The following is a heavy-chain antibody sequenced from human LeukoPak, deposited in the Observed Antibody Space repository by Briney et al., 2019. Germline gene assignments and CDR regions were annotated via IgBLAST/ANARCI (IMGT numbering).Heavy chain of an antibody. CDR2: IYASGST. J-gene: IGHJ4*02. Sequence: SETLSLTCTVSGGSISSYYWSWIRQPAGKGLEWIGRIYASGSTNANPSLKSRVTMSVATSKNQFSLRLTSVTAADRAVYYCARGYGDTEYWGQGILVTVSS. V-gene: IGHV4-4*07. D-gene: IGHD4-17*01. CDR3: ARGYGDTEY. CDR1: GGSISSYY.